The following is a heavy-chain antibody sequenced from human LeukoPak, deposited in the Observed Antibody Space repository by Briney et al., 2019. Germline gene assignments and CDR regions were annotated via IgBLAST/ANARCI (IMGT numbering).Heavy chain of an antibody. CDR1: GGSISSYY. CDR2: VYYRGST. D-gene: IGHD1-14*01. V-gene: IGHV4-59*01. CDR3: ARGIGNNRYYYYMDV. Sequence: SETLSLTCTVSGGSISSYYWSWIRQPPGKGLEWIGYVYYRGSTNYNPSLESRVTISVDKSKNHFSLKLSSVAAADTAVYYCARGIGNNRYYYYMDVWGKGTTVTVSS. J-gene: IGHJ6*03.